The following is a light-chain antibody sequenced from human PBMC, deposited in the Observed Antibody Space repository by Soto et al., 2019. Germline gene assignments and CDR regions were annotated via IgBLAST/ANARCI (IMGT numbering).Light chain of an antibody. CDR1: QSISSW. V-gene: IGKV1-5*01. CDR3: QQYSSYWT. CDR2: DAS. Sequence: GDRVTITCRASQSISSWLAWYQQKPGKAPKFLIYDASTLESGVPSRFSGSGSGTESTLTISSLQPDDFATYYCQQYSSYWTFGQGTKVDIK. J-gene: IGKJ1*01.